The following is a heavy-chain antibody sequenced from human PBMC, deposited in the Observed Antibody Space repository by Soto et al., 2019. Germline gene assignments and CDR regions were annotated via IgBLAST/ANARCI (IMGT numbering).Heavy chain of an antibody. V-gene: IGHV3-7*01. J-gene: IGHJ6*03. D-gene: IGHD4-4*01. CDR1: GFTFSSYW. CDR2: IKQDGSEK. CDR3: ARDGYSNYYYYYMDV. Sequence: GGSLRLSCAASGFTFSSYWMSWVRQAPGKGLEWVANIKQDGSEKYYVDSVKGRFTISRDNAKNSLYLQMNSLRAEDTAVYYCARDGYSNYYYYYMDVWGKGTTVTVSS.